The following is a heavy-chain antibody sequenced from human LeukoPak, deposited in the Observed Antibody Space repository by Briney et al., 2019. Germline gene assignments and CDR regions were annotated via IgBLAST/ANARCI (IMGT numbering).Heavy chain of an antibody. D-gene: IGHD2-2*01. CDR1: GFTFSSYG. CDR3: AKGGDIVVVPAATRNWFDP. CDR2: ISYDGSNK. V-gene: IGHV3-30*18. Sequence: GGSLRLSCAASGFTFSSYGMHWVRQAPGKGLEWVAVISYDGSNKYYADSVKGRFTISRDNSKNTLYLQMNSLRAEDTAVYYCAKGGDIVVVPAATRNWFDPWGQGTLVTVSS. J-gene: IGHJ5*02.